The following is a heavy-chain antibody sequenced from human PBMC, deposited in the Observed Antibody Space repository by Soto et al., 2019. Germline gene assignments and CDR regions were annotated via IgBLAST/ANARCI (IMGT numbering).Heavy chain of an antibody. J-gene: IGHJ4*02. CDR1: GFTFSSHS. CDR2: ISYDGSIK. CDR3: ARAWSTSGDLDY. V-gene: IGHV3-30-3*01. D-gene: IGHD3-10*01. Sequence: QVQLVESGGGVVQPGMSLRLSCAASGFTFSSHSIQWVRQTPGKGLEWVAVISYDGSIKYYADYVRGRFTISRDNSKNTLYLQMNSLSPEDTALYYCARAWSTSGDLDYWGQGTLVIVSS.